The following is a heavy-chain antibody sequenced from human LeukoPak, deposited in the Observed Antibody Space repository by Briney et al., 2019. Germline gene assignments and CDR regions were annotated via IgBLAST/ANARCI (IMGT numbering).Heavy chain of an antibody. V-gene: IGHV3-74*01. CDR1: GFTFSSYW. J-gene: IGHJ4*02. CDR2: INTDGSST. CDR3: ASDSNYLYYFDY. Sequence: GGSLRLSCAASGFTFSSYWMHWVRQAPGKGLEWVSRINTDGSSTTYADSVKGRFTISRDNAENTLYLQMNSLRAEDTAVYYCASDSNYLYYFDYWGQGALVTVSA. D-gene: IGHD4-11*01.